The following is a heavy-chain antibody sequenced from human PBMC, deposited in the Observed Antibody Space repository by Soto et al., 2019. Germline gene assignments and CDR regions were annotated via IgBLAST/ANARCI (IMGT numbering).Heavy chain of an antibody. J-gene: IGHJ5*02. CDR2: INPNSGGT. CDR1: GYTFTGYY. V-gene: IGHV1-2*02. Sequence: ASMKVSCKASGYTFTGYYMHWVRQAPGQGLEWMGWINPNSGGTNYAQKFQGRVTMTRDTSISTAYMELSRLRSDDTAVYYCARDRRTLVANWFDPWGQGTLVTVSS. CDR3: ARDRRTLVANWFDP. D-gene: IGHD5-12*01.